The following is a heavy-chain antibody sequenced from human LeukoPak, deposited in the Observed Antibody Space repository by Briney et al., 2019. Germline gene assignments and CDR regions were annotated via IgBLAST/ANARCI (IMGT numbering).Heavy chain of an antibody. CDR1: GFSFSDYE. V-gene: IGHV3-48*03. J-gene: IGHJ4*02. D-gene: IGHD1-26*01. Sequence: GGSLRLSCVVSGFSFSDYEMAWVRQAPGMGLEWISYISNSGDIRRYADAVRGRFAISRDNAKNSVSLQMNSLRADDTGLYFCAGGPQYSGSYGDWGQGTLVTVSS. CDR2: ISNSGDIR. CDR3: AGGPQYSGSYGD.